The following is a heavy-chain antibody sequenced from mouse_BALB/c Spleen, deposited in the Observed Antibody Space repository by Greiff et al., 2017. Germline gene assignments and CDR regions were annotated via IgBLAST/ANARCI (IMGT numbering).Heavy chain of an antibody. CDR2: ISSGGST. Sequence: EVKVEESGGGLVKPGGSLKLSCAASGFTFSSYAMSWVRQTPEKRLEWVASISSGGSTYYPDSVKGRFTISRDNARNILYLQMSSLRSEDTAMYYCARERGYGRYFDYWGQGTTLTVSS. V-gene: IGHV5-6-5*01. CDR1: GFTFSSYA. D-gene: IGHD1-1*01. J-gene: IGHJ2*01. CDR3: ARERGYGRYFDY.